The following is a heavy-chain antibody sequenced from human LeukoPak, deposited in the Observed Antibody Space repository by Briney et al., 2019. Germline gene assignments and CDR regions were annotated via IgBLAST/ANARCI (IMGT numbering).Heavy chain of an antibody. D-gene: IGHD2-21*02. CDR1: GFSFSTYE. J-gene: IGHJ4*02. V-gene: IGHV3-48*03. CDR2: ISTSGSSV. Sequence: ETGGSLRLSCVASGFSFSTYEMNWVRQAPGKGLEWVAYISTSGSSVYYADPLKGRFTVSRDNAKSSLFLQVDSLTVADTAVYYCARVGREVTTGYFDDWGQGTLVAVSS. CDR3: ARVGREVTTGYFDD.